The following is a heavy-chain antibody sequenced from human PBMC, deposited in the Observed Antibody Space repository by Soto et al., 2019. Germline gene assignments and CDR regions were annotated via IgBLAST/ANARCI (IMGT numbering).Heavy chain of an antibody. CDR1: GGAVSSGTYY. Sequence: SETLSLTCTVSGGAVSSGTYYWSWIRQPPGKGLEWIGHIYFTGSTNYNPSLKSRVTMSLDTSRNQFSLKLSSVTAADTAVYYCARGPPRVQWFDPWGLGTLVTVSS. J-gene: IGHJ5*02. CDR3: ARGPPRVQWFDP. V-gene: IGHV4-61*01. CDR2: IYFTGST.